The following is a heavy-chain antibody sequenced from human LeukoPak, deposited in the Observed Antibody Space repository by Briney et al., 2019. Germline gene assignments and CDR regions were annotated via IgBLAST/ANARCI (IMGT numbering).Heavy chain of an antibody. CDR3: ARGSFDTSDYNYIGFDY. J-gene: IGHJ4*02. Sequence: PSETLSLTCTVSGGSISSHYWSWLRQPPGKGLEWIGYIYNGGSTNYNPSLKSRLTISIDTSKNQFSLKLTSVTAADTAVYYCARGSFDTSDYNYIGFDYWGQGTLVTVSS. CDR1: GGSISSHY. V-gene: IGHV4-59*11. CDR2: IYNGGST. D-gene: IGHD3-22*01.